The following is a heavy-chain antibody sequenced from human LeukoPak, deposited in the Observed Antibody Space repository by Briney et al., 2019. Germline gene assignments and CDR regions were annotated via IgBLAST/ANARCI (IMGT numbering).Heavy chain of an antibody. V-gene: IGHV3-53*01. CDR2: IYTGGNT. CDR3: ARDLDSSGRTLPGDYFDY. CDR1: GFTVDSNY. J-gene: IGHJ4*02. Sequence: GGSLRLSCAASGFTVDSNYLSWVRQAPGKGLEWVSTIYTGGNTYYAASVKGRFTISRDFSKNTVFLHMNSLRAEDTAMYYCARDLDSSGRTLPGDYFDYWGQGTLVTVSS. D-gene: IGHD6-19*01.